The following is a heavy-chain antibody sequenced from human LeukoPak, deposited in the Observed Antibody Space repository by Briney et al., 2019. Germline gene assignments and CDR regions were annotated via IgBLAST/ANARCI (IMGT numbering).Heavy chain of an antibody. CDR1: RFTFSSYG. V-gene: IGHV3-23*01. CDR2: ISASDGRT. Sequence: PGGSLRLSCAASRFTFSSYGMSWVRQAPGKGLEWVSGISASDGRTYYADSVKGRFTISRDNSKNTLYLQMNSLRAEDTAVYYCAKDSERRSSGWYEGLWGQGTLVTVSS. CDR3: AKDSERRSSGWYEGL. J-gene: IGHJ4*02. D-gene: IGHD6-19*01.